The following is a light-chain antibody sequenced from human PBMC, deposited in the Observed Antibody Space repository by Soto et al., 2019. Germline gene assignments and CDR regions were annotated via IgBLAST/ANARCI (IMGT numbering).Light chain of an antibody. CDR1: SSDVGAYNY. V-gene: IGLV2-14*03. J-gene: IGLJ2*01. CDR3: SSYTNSGSVI. Sequence: QSVLTQPASVSGSPGQSITISCTGTSSDVGAYNYVSCYQQHPGKAPKLMICDVHNRPSGVSNRFSGSKSGNTASLTISGLQTEDEADYYCSSYTNSGSVIFGGGTKLTVL. CDR2: DVH.